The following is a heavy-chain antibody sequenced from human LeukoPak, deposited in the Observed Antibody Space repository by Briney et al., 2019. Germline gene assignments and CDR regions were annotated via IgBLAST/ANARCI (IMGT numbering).Heavy chain of an antibody. Sequence: SVKVSCKASGGTFSSYAISWVRQAPGQGLEWMGGIIPIFGTANYAQKFQGRVTITTDESTSTAYMELSSLRSEDTAVYYCARGVSVGATSFDYWGQGTLVTVSS. J-gene: IGHJ4*02. D-gene: IGHD1-26*01. CDR3: ARGVSVGATSFDY. CDR2: IIPIFGTA. V-gene: IGHV1-69*05. CDR1: GGTFSSYA.